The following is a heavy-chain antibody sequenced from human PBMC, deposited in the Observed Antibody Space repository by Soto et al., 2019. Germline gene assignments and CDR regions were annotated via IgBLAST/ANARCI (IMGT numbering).Heavy chain of an antibody. J-gene: IGHJ4*02. CDR3: AHIDPEIVTVGGHGGFDY. CDR2: IYWDDDK. V-gene: IGHV2-5*02. CDR1: GFSLTSGVG. D-gene: IGHD5-12*01. Sequence: QITLKESGPTLVRPPQTLTLTCTFSGFSLTSGVGVGWIRQPPGKALEWLALIYWDDDKRYSPSLKNRLTITTDTSKNQVVLTMTTVGPLDTATYFCAHIDPEIVTVGGHGGFDYWGQGTLVTVSS.